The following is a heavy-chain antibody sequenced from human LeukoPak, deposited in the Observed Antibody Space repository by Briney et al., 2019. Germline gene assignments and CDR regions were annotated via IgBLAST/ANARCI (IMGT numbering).Heavy chain of an antibody. V-gene: IGHV4-38-2*02. CDR2: IYHSGST. CDR1: GYSISSGYY. CDR3: ARERLRYYFDY. Sequence: SETLSLTCTVSGYSISSGYYWGWIRQPPGKGLEWIGSIYHSGSTYYNPSLKSRVTISVDTSKNQFSLKLSSVTAADTAVYYCARERLRYYFDYWGQGTLVTVSS. J-gene: IGHJ4*02. D-gene: IGHD6-25*01.